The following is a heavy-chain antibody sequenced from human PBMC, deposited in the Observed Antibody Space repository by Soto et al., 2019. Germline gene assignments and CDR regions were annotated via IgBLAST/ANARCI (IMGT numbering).Heavy chain of an antibody. D-gene: IGHD6-19*01. Sequence: QVRLVQSGGEVKKPGASVKVSCKASGYTFTSYGISWVRQAPGQVLERMGWISAYNGNTCHAQKLQGRVTMTTDTSTSTAYMELRSLRSDDTAVYYCARDLGGWEDYWGQGTLVTVSS. CDR2: ISAYNGNT. J-gene: IGHJ4*02. CDR1: GYTFTSYG. V-gene: IGHV1-18*01. CDR3: ARDLGGWEDY.